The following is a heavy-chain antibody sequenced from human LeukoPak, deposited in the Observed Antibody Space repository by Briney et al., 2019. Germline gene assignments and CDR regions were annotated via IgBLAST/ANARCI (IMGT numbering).Heavy chain of an antibody. D-gene: IGHD6-13*01. V-gene: IGHV1-69*06. CDR1: GGTFSSYA. J-gene: IGHJ6*03. CDR2: IIPIFGTA. Sequence: ASVKASCKASGGTFSSYAISWVRQAPGQGLEWMGGIIPIFGTANYAQKFQGRVTITADKSTSTAYMELSSLRSEDTAVYYCARGSGYSSSWEYYYYYYMDVWGKGTTVTVSS. CDR3: ARGSGYSSSWEYYYYYYMDV.